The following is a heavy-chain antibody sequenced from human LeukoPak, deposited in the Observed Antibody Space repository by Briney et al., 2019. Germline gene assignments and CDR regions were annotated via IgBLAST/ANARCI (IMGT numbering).Heavy chain of an antibody. V-gene: IGHV3-74*01. J-gene: IGHJ4*02. CDR2: INSYGSST. D-gene: IGHD3-16*01. CDR3: RTYRWGDSFEY. Sequence: PGGSLRLSCAAPGCTFSTYWMQWVRQDPGKGLVWVSHINSYGSSTAYADSVKGRFTISRDNAKKTLYLQMNSLRVEDTAIYYCRTYRWGDSFEYWGQGTLVTVSS. CDR1: GCTFSTYW.